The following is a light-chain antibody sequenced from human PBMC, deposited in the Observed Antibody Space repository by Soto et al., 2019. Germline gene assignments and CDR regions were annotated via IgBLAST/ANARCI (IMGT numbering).Light chain of an antibody. V-gene: IGKV3-15*01. Sequence: EIVMTQSPATLSVSPGERATLSRRAMESVSSNLAWFQQKPGQAPRLLIYGASTRATGIPARFSGSGSGTEFTLTISSLQYEDFAVYYCQQYNNWHLITFGQGTRLEIK. CDR1: ESVSSN. CDR2: GAS. CDR3: QQYNNWHLIT. J-gene: IGKJ5*01.